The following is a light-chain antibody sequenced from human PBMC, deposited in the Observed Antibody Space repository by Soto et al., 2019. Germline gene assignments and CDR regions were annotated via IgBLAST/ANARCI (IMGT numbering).Light chain of an antibody. CDR2: RAS. CDR3: QQYQNLWT. J-gene: IGKJ1*01. V-gene: IGKV3-15*01. Sequence: IVMTQSPATLSVSPVERATLSCRAGQTIYSNVAWYQQRPGQAPRLLIYRASTRATGVPARFSGSGSGTEFTLTISGLHSEDFALYYCQQYQNLWTFGQGTKVDIK. CDR1: QTIYSN.